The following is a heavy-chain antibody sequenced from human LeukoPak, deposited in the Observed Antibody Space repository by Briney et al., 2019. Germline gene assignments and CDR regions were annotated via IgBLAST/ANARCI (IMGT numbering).Heavy chain of an antibody. D-gene: IGHD3-10*01. Sequence: PGRSLRLSCAASGFTFSSYAVSWVRQAPGKGLEWVSGISTGGGGIYYADSVKGRFTISRDNSKNTLYLQVNNLRAEDTAVYHCAKHTGGSPYFFDYWGQGTLVTVSS. CDR3: AKHTGGSPYFFDY. J-gene: IGHJ4*02. CDR1: GFTFSSYA. CDR2: ISTGGGGI. V-gene: IGHV3-23*01.